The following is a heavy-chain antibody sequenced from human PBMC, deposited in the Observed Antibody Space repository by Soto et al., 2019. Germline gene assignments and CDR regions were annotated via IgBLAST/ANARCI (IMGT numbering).Heavy chain of an antibody. D-gene: IGHD3-22*01. J-gene: IGHJ6*02. V-gene: IGHV4-31*03. CDR1: GGSISSGGYY. CDR3: ARGVPPYSYYYDSSGYQGLYGMDV. Sequence: PSETLSLTCTVSGGSISSGGYYWSWIRQHPGKGLEWIGYIYYSGSTYYNPSLKSRVTISVDTSKNQFSLKLSSVTAADTAVYYCARGVPPYSYYYDSSGYQGLYGMDVWGQGTTVTVSS. CDR2: IYYSGST.